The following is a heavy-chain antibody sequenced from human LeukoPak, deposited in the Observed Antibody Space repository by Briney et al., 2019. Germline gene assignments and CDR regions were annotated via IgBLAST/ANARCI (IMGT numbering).Heavy chain of an antibody. Sequence: SETLSLTCTVSGGSISSYYWSWIRQPPGKGLEWIGYIYYSGSTNYNPSLKSRVTISVDTSKNQFSLKLSSVTAADTAVYYCARHSYFGVVIGWTGYYYGMDVWGQGTTVTVSS. CDR1: GGSISSYY. V-gene: IGHV4-59*08. J-gene: IGHJ6*02. CDR2: IYYSGST. D-gene: IGHD3-3*01. CDR3: ARHSYFGVVIGWTGYYYGMDV.